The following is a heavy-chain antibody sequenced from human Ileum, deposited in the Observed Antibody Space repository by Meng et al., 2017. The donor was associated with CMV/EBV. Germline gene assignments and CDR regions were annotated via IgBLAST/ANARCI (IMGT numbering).Heavy chain of an antibody. CDR3: AVRGLRGPDWFDP. Sequence: SGFSFSRYGMDWVRQAPGKGLEWVSGISGSGGVTYYADSVKGRFSISRDNSKNTLYMQMSSLRAEDTAVYYCAVRGLRGPDWFDPWGQGTLVTVSS. V-gene: IGHV3-23*01. J-gene: IGHJ5*02. CDR1: GFSFSRYG. D-gene: IGHD5-12*01. CDR2: ISGSGGVT.